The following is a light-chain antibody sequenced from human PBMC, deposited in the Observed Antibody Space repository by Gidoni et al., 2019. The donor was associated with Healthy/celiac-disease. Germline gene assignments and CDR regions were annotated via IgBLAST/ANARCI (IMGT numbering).Light chain of an antibody. CDR3: QQRSNWPHT. CDR2: DAS. V-gene: IGKV3-11*01. J-gene: IGKJ4*01. CDR1: QSVSSY. Sequence: EIVLTQSPATLSLSPGERATLSCRASQSVSSYLAWSQQKPGQAPRLLIYDASNRATGIPARFSGSGSGTDFTLTISSLEPEDFAVYYCQQRSNWPHTFXGXTKVEIK.